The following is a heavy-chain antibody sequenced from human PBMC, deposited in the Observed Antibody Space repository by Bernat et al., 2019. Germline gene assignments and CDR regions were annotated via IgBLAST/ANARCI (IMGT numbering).Heavy chain of an antibody. V-gene: IGHV3-7*04. Sequence: EVQLVEAGGGLIQPGGSLRLSCAASGFTVINNQMSWVRQAPGQGLEWVANIKQDGSEKYYVDSVKGRFTISRDNAKNSLYLQMNSLRAEDTAVYYCARGADYGYYFDYWGQGTLVTVSS. J-gene: IGHJ4*02. CDR3: ARGADYGYYFDY. CDR1: GFTVINNQ. D-gene: IGHD4-17*01. CDR2: IKQDGSEK.